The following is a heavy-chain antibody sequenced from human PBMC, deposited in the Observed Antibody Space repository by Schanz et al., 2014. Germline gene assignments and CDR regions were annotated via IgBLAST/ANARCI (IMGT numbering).Heavy chain of an antibody. CDR3: ANIGVMGAMAGTRVDC. J-gene: IGHJ4*02. CDR1: GFTFNSYA. Sequence: VQLVESGGGLVKPGGSLRLSCAASGFTFNSYAMTWVRQAPGKGLEWVSSISSSGSYIHYADTVKGRFGISRDNAKNSLLQQMNRLKAEDSARYCCANIGVMGAMAGTRVDCWGQGTLVTVSS. CDR2: ISSSGSYI. D-gene: IGHD6-19*01. V-gene: IGHV3-21*01.